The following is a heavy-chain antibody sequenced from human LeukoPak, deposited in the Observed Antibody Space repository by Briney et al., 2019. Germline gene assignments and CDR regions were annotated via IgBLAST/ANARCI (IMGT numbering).Heavy chain of an antibody. D-gene: IGHD2-2*01. V-gene: IGHV3-33*01. CDR1: GFTFSSYG. Sequence: GGSLRLSCAASGFTFSSYGMHWVRQAPGKGLEWVAVIWYDGSNKYYADSVKGRFTISRDNTKSTLYLQMHSLRAEDTAVYYCAREAIDIVVVPAAPHFDYWGQGTLVTVSS. CDR3: AREAIDIVVVPAAPHFDY. CDR2: IWYDGSNK. J-gene: IGHJ4*02.